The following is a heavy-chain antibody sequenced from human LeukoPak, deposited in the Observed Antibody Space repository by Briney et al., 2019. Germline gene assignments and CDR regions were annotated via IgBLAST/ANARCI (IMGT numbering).Heavy chain of an antibody. CDR3: AKEHLKYANDNRGSFDY. J-gene: IGHJ4*02. D-gene: IGHD3-22*01. Sequence: GGSLRLSCVASGFPFSETAMTWVRQAPGKGLEWLSVITRGGSPYYADSVKGRFTISRDNARNTVYLQLNSLRNEETALYYCAKEHLKYANDNRGSFDYWGQGTLVTVSS. CDR1: GFPFSETA. V-gene: IGHV3-23*01. CDR2: ITRGGSP.